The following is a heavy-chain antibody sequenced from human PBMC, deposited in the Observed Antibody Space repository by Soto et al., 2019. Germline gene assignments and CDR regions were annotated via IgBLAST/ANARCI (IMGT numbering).Heavy chain of an antibody. CDR1: GFTFSSYG. CDR2: ISYDGSNK. J-gene: IGHJ5*02. V-gene: IGHV3-30*18. Sequence: LRLSCAASGFTFSSYGMHWVRQAPGKGLEWVAVISYDGSNKYYADSVKGRFTISRDNSKNTLYLQMNSLRAEDTAVYYCAKDGWFDPWGQGTLVTVSS. CDR3: AKDGWFDP.